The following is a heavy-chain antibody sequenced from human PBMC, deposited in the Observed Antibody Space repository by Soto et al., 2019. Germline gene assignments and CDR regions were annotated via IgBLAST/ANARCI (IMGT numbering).Heavy chain of an antibody. D-gene: IGHD3-3*01. J-gene: IGHJ3*02. CDR3: VRESYDFGSVYRRHNVFDI. Sequence: GGSLRLSCAASGFTFSSYGMHWVRQAPSKGLEWVTVIWYDGSNKYYADNVKGRFTISRDNSKNTLYPQMNSIRDEDTAKYYRVRESYDFGSVYRRHNVFDIWGQGTMVTVPS. CDR1: GFTFSSYG. V-gene: IGHV3-33*01. CDR2: IWYDGSNK.